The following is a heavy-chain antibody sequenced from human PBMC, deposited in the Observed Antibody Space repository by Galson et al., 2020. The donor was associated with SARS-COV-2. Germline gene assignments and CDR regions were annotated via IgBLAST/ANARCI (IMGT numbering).Heavy chain of an antibody. J-gene: IGHJ4*01. Sequence: SETLSLTCSVPGAPIRTSPYPWAWIRQPPGKGLEWISRVLYTGTTDYNPSLKSRVTVSLDTSEKQFSLKITSVTAADAAIYYSARRGDKVGWFYWGQGALVTVSS. CDR2: VLYTGTT. CDR3: ARRGDKVGWFY. D-gene: IGHD3-3*01. V-gene: IGHV4-39*01. CDR1: GAPIRTSPYP.